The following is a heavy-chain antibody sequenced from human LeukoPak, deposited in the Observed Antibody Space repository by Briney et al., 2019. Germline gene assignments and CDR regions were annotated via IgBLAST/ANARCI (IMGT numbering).Heavy chain of an antibody. J-gene: IGHJ1*01. CDR2: IQYDGNDK. D-gene: IGHD3-22*01. V-gene: IGHV3-30*02. CDR1: GFTFRISG. Sequence: GGSLRLSCTASGFTFRISGMNWVRQAPGKGLEWVASIQYDGNDKKFADSLKGRFTVSRDNSKNTLYLQMNSLRAEDTAVYYCARVLRYYDSSGYLFQHWGQGTLVTVSS. CDR3: ARVLRYYDSSGYLFQH.